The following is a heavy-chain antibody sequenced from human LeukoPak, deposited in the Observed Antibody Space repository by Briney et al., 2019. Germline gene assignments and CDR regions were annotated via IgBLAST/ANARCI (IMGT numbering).Heavy chain of an antibody. CDR2: IYYSGST. CDR1: GGSISSGDYY. D-gene: IGHD3-10*01. V-gene: IGHV4-30-4*01. Sequence: SETLSLTCTVSGGSISSGDYYWSWIRQPPGKGLEWIGYIYYSGSTYYNPSLKSRVAISVDTSKNQFSLKLSSVTAADTAVYYCARESYYGSGSPIDYWGQGTLVTVSS. J-gene: IGHJ4*02. CDR3: ARESYYGSGSPIDY.